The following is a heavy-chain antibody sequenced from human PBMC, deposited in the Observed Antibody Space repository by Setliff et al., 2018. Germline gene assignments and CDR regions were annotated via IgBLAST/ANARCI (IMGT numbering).Heavy chain of an antibody. D-gene: IGHD3-3*01. Sequence: GGSLRLSCVVSGVVFRSYHLNWVRQTPEKGLEWVSSISGRSDTVYYGDSVKGRFTISRDNAKNSLYLQMNSLRAEDTAVYYCAKVGIFGGGYFEFWGQGALVTVSS. CDR2: ISGRSDTV. J-gene: IGHJ4*02. CDR3: AKVGIFGGGYFEF. V-gene: IGHV3-48*01. CDR1: GVVFRSYH.